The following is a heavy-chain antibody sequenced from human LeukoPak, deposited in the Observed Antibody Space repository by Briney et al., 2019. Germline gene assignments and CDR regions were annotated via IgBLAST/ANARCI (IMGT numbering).Heavy chain of an antibody. CDR1: GYTFTSYD. V-gene: IGHV1-8*01. J-gene: IGHJ4*02. CDR2: MNPNSGDA. D-gene: IGHD3-16*01. Sequence: ASVKVSCKASGYTFTSYDTNWVRQATGQGLEWMGWMNPNSGDAGSAQKFQGRVTMTRDTSITTAYMELSSLRSEDTAVYYCARWGGNHLDTDFDYWGQGTLVTVSS. CDR3: ARWGGNHLDTDFDY.